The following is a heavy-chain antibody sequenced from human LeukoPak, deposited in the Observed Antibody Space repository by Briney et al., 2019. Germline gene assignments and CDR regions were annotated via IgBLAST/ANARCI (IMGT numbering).Heavy chain of an antibody. CDR2: IYHSGST. CDR1: GGSISSYY. CDR3: ARQISGYSSSWYPNWFDP. J-gene: IGHJ5*02. D-gene: IGHD6-13*01. Sequence: PSETLSLTCTVSGGSISSYYWSWIRQPPGKGLEWIGYIYHSGSTNYNPSLKSRVTISVDTSKNQFSLKLTSVTAADTAVYYCARQISGYSSSWYPNWFDPWGQGTLVTVSS. V-gene: IGHV4-59*08.